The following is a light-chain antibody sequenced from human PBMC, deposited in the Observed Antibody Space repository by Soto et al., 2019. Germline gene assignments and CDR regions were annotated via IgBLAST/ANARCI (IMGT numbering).Light chain of an antibody. CDR3: SSYTSSSTLLYV. V-gene: IGLV2-14*01. CDR2: EVS. Sequence: SVRSQPASVSGSPGQSITISCTGTSSDVGGYNYVSWYQQHPGKAPKLMIYEVSNRPSGVSNRFSGSKSGNTASLTISGLQAEDEADYYCSSYTSSSTLLYVFGTGTKVTVL. J-gene: IGLJ1*01. CDR1: SSDVGGYNY.